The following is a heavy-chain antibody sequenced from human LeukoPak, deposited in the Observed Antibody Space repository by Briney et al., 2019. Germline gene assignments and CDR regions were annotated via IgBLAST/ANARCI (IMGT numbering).Heavy chain of an antibody. V-gene: IGHV3-23*01. Sequence: GGSLRLSCAASGFSFSNYAMRWVRQAPARGPERVSSIRGGGKTFYADSVKGRFTLSRDDSRNTVYLQLNNLRVEDTAIYYCAKANWVSNADAIWWGQGTQVTVSS. D-gene: IGHD1-1*01. CDR2: IRGGGKT. CDR3: AKANWVSNADAIW. J-gene: IGHJ4*02. CDR1: GFSFSNYA.